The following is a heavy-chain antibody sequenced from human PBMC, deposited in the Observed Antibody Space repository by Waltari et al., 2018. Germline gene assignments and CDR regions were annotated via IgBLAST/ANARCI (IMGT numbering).Heavy chain of an antibody. CDR2: IYYSGST. CDR1: GGSISSYY. CDR3: ARGEIQLWSTLYYYYGMDV. Sequence: QVQLQESGPGLVKPSETLSLTCTVSGGSISSYYWSWIRQPPGKGLEWIGYIYYSGSTNYHPSLKSRVTISVDTSKNQFSLKLSSVTAADTAVYYCARGEIQLWSTLYYYYGMDVWGQGTTVTVSS. D-gene: IGHD5-18*01. J-gene: IGHJ6*02. V-gene: IGHV4-59*01.